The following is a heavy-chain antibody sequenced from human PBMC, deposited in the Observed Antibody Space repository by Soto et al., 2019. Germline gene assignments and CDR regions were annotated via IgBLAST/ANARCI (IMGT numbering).Heavy chain of an antibody. V-gene: IGHV3-74*01. J-gene: IGHJ5*02. Sequence: EVQLVESGGDLVQPGGSLRLSCASSGFTFSSYWMHWVRQAPGKGLVWVSRINGDGNRTLYADSVKGRFTISRDNAKNTVYLQMSSLRAEDTAVYYCARGSFSAYYRDPWGQGTLVSVSS. CDR3: ARGSFSAYYRDP. CDR1: GFTFSSYW. CDR2: INGDGNRT. D-gene: IGHD3-22*01.